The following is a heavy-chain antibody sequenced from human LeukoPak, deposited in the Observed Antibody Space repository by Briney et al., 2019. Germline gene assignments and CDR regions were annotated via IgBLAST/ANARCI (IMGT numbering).Heavy chain of an antibody. D-gene: IGHD2-2*01. Sequence: GGSLRLSCPASGFTFSSYAMHWVGQAPGRGLEWLAVISYDGSNKYYADSVKGRFTISRDNSKNTLYLQMNSLRAEDTAVYYCARDGVVPAANWFDPWGQGTLVTVSS. J-gene: IGHJ5*02. CDR3: ARDGVVPAANWFDP. CDR1: GFTFSSYA. V-gene: IGHV3-30*01. CDR2: ISYDGSNK.